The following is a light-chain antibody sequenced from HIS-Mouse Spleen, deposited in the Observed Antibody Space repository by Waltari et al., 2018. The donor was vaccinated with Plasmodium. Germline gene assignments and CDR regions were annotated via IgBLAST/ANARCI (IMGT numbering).Light chain of an antibody. CDR3: YSTDSSGNHRV. V-gene: IGLV3-10*01. Sequence: SYELTQPPSVSVSPGQTARITCSGDALPKKYAYWYQQKSGQAPVLLLYEDRKRPSGIPERFSGASSGTMATLTISGARVEDEADYYCYSTDSSGNHRVFGGGTKLTVL. CDR1: ALPKKY. J-gene: IGLJ3*02. CDR2: EDR.